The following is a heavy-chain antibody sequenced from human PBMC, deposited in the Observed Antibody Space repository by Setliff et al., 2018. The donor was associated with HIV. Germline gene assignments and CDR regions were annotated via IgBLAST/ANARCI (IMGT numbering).Heavy chain of an antibody. V-gene: IGHV7-4-1*02. D-gene: IGHD2-21*01. CDR3: ARANIYSDAFDI. CDR1: GYSFTTYS. Sequence: ASVKVSCKASGYSFTTYSLNWVRQVPGQGVEWMGWINSNTGNPTYAQDFTGRFVFSLDTSVNTAYLQITTLKAEDSAVYYCARANIYSDAFDIWGQGTMVTVSS. CDR2: INSNTGNP. J-gene: IGHJ3*02.